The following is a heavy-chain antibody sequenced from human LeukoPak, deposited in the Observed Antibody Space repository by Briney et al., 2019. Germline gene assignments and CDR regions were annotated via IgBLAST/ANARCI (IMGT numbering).Heavy chain of an antibody. CDR1: GGSFSGYY. J-gene: IGHJ4*02. Sequence: PSETLSLTCAVYGGSFSGYYWSWIRQPPGKGLEWIGEINHSGSTNYNPSLKSRVTISVDTSKNQFSLKLSSVTAADTAVYYCARPPPGGYDPNSPEYYFDYWGQGTLVTVSS. V-gene: IGHV4-34*01. D-gene: IGHD5-12*01. CDR2: INHSGST. CDR3: ARPPPGGYDPNSPEYYFDY.